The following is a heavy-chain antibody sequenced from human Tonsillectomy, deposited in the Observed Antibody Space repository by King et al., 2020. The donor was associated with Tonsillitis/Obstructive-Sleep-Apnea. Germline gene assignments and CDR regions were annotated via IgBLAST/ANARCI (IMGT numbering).Heavy chain of an antibody. CDR1: GFTFSSYW. CDR3: AREVVAARGYNWFDP. CDR2: SNSDGSST. D-gene: IGHD2-15*01. J-gene: IGHJ5*02. V-gene: IGHV3-74*01. Sequence: VQLVESGGGLVQPGGSLRLSCSASGFTFSSYWMHWVGPAPGKGLVWVSRSNSDGSSTSYADSVKGRFTISSDNAKNTLYLQMNSLRAEDTAVYYCAREVVAARGYNWFDPWGQGTLVTVSS.